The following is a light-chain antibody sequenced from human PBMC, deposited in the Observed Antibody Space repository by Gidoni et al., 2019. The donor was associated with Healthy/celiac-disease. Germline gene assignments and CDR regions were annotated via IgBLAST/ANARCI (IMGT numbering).Light chain of an antibody. CDR3: QQRSNWPGT. V-gene: IGKV3-11*01. CDR2: DAS. Sequence: PATLSLSPGERSTLSCRASQSVSSYLAWYQQKPGHAPRLLIYDASNRATGIPARFSGSGSGTDFTLTISSLEPEDFAVYYCQQRSNWPGTFGGGTKVEIK. CDR1: QSVSSY. J-gene: IGKJ4*01.